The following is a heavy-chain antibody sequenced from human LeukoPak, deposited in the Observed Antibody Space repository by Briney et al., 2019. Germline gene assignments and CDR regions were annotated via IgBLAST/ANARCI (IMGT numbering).Heavy chain of an antibody. D-gene: IGHD2-8*02. J-gene: IGHJ1*01. Sequence: SETLSLTCTVSGGSISSYYWSWIRQPPGKGLEWIGYIYYSGSTNYNPSLKSRVTISVDTPKNQFSLKLSSVTAADTAVYYCARVAAGTAGPQYFQHWGQGTLVTVSS. CDR1: GGSISSYY. CDR3: ARVAAGTAGPQYFQH. V-gene: IGHV4-59*01. CDR2: IYYSGST.